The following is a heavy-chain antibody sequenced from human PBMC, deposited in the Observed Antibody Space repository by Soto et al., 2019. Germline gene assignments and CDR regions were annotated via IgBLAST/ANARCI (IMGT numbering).Heavy chain of an antibody. Sequence: GGSLRLSCAASGFTFSSYAMSWVRQAPGKGLEWVSAISGSGGSTYYADSVKGRFTISRDNSKNTLYLQMNSLRAEDTAVYYCAKDPGDYDFWSGYQRSNWFDPWGQGTLVTVSS. D-gene: IGHD3-3*01. CDR2: ISGSGGST. CDR3: AKDPGDYDFWSGYQRSNWFDP. CDR1: GFTFSSYA. J-gene: IGHJ5*02. V-gene: IGHV3-23*01.